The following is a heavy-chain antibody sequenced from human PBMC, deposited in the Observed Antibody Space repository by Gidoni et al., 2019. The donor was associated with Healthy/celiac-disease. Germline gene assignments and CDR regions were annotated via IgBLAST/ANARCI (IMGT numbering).Heavy chain of an antibody. CDR2: IKSKTDGGTT. J-gene: IGHJ4*02. CDR3: TTADPYYYGSGTYY. CDR1: GFTFSNDW. V-gene: IGHV3-15*01. D-gene: IGHD3-10*01. Sequence: EVQLVESGGGLVKPGGSLILSCAASGFTFSNDWMSWVRQAPGQGLEWVGRIKSKTDGGTTDYAAPVKGRFTISRDDSKNTLYLQMNSLKTEDTAVYYCTTADPYYYGSGTYYWGQGTLVTVSS.